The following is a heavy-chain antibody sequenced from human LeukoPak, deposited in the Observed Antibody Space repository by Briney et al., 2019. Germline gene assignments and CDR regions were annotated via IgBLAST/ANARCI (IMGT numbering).Heavy chain of an antibody. CDR3: AGAAGQH. J-gene: IGHJ4*02. D-gene: IGHD6-13*01. Sequence: GGSLRLSCAASGFTFSSYSMNWVRQAPGKGLEWVSSISSSSSYIYYADSVKGRFTISRDNAKNSLYLQLNGLRAEDTAVYYCAGAAGQHWGQGTLVTVSS. V-gene: IGHV3-21*01. CDR1: GFTFSSYS. CDR2: ISSSSSYI.